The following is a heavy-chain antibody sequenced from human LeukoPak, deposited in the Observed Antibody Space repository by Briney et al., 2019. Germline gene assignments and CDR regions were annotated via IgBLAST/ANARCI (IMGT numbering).Heavy chain of an antibody. D-gene: IGHD3-22*01. Sequence: EASVKVSCMASGYTFTGYYLHWVRQAPGQGLEWMGWINPNSGDTSSAQKFRGRVTMTRDTSIGTAYLELSRLRSDDTAVYYCAAVLTYYYNSGGAFDVWGQGTMVTVSS. J-gene: IGHJ3*01. CDR1: GYTFTGYY. CDR3: AAVLTYYYNSGGAFDV. CDR2: INPNSGDT. V-gene: IGHV1-2*02.